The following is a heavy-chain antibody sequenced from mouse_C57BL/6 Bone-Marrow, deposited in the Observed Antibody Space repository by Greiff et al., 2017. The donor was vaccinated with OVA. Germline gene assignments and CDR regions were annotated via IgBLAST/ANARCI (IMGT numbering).Heavy chain of an antibody. Sequence: VQLQQSGAELVKPGASVKMSCKASGYTFTTYPLEWMKQNHGKSLEWLGNFHPYNDDTKYNEKFKGKATLTVEKSSSTVYLELSRLTSDDSAVYYCARPGDYDGDWFAYWGQGTLVTVSA. D-gene: IGHD2-4*01. J-gene: IGHJ3*01. CDR2: FHPYNDDT. CDR3: ARPGDYDGDWFAY. V-gene: IGHV1-47*01. CDR1: GYTFTTYP.